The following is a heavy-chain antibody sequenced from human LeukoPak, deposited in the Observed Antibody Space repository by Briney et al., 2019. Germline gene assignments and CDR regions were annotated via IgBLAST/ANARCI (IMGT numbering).Heavy chain of an antibody. Sequence: SVKVSFKASGGTFSNYAISWVRQAPGQGLEWMGGIIPIFGTANYAQKFQGRVTITADESTSTAYMELSSLRSEDTAVYYCARDGHTGATIFHWFDPWGQGTLVTVSS. CDR1: GGTFSNYA. J-gene: IGHJ5*02. V-gene: IGHV1-69*01. CDR2: IIPIFGTA. CDR3: ARDGHTGATIFHWFDP. D-gene: IGHD3-9*01.